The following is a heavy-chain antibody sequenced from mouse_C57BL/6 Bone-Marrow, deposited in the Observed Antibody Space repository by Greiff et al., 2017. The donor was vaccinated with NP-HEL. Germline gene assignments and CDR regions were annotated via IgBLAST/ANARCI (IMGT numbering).Heavy chain of an antibody. D-gene: IGHD1-1*01. CDR2: IDPETGGN. V-gene: IGHV1-15*01. J-gene: IGHJ2*01. CDR1: GYTFTDYE. Sequence: QVQLQQSGAELVRPGASVTLSCKASGYTFTDYEMHWVKQTPVQGLEWIGAIDPETGGNAYNQKLKGKAIFTAAKASSTGNIELRSLTFEDSAVYFCTRSSLIATVVPYYIDYWGQGTTLTVSS. CDR3: TRSSLIATVVPYYIDY.